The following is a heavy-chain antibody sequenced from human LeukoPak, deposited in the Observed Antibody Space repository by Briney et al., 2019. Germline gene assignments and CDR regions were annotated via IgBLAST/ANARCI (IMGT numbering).Heavy chain of an antibody. J-gene: IGHJ3*01. V-gene: IGHV4-59*08. Sequence: SETLSLTCTVSGGSISSYYWSWIRQPPGKGLEWIGYIYHSGSTNYNPSLKSRVTISVDTSKNQFSLKLSSVTAADTAVYYCARQLGAAAFALWGQGTMVTVSS. D-gene: IGHD3-16*01. CDR3: ARQLGAAAFAL. CDR1: GGSISSYY. CDR2: IYHSGST.